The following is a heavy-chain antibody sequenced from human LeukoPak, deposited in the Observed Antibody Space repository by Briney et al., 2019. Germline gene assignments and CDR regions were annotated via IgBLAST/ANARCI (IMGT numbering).Heavy chain of an antibody. CDR2: ISNDGSVK. V-gene: IGHV3-30*04. J-gene: IGHJ6*02. Sequence: PGGSLRLSCTAPGITFSSYAMHWARQAPGEGLGWVRVISNDGSVKYYADSVKGRFTISRDNSKNTLYLQMNSLRAEDTAVYFCAKVGGSGTSYYYFGMDVWGQGTTVTVSS. CDR1: GITFSSYA. D-gene: IGHD3-10*01. CDR3: AKVGGSGTSYYYFGMDV.